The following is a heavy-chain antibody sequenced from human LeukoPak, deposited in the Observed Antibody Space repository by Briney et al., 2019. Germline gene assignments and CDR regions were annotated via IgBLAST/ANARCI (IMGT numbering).Heavy chain of an antibody. CDR1: GGSISSYY. Sequence: SETLSLTCTVSGGSISSYYWSWIRQPPGKGLEWIGYIYYSGSTNYNPSLKSRVTISVDTSKNQFSLKLSSVTAADTAVYYCARQRVGSGSSAAHNWFHPWGQGTLVTVSS. J-gene: IGHJ5*02. V-gene: IGHV4-59*08. D-gene: IGHD3-10*01. CDR3: ARQRVGSGSSAAHNWFHP. CDR2: IYYSGST.